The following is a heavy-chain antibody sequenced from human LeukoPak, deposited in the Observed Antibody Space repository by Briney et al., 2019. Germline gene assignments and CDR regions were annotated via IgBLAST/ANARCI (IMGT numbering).Heavy chain of an antibody. CDR1: GGSIGSSSYY. CDR3: ARQKPDTTVTMWDPKNFDY. Sequence: SETLSLTCTVSGGSIGSSSYYWGWIRQPPGKGLEWIGKMYCSGSTYYNPSLKSRVTISIDTSKNQFSLKLNSVTASDTAVYYCARQKPDTTVTMWDPKNFDYWGQGTLVTLCS. V-gene: IGHV4-39*01. D-gene: IGHD4-17*01. J-gene: IGHJ4*02. CDR2: MYCSGST.